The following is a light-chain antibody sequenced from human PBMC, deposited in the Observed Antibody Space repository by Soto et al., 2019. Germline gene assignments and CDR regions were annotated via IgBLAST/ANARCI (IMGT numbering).Light chain of an antibody. J-gene: IGLJ1*01. V-gene: IGLV2-14*03. CDR2: DVS. Sequence: QSVLTQPASVSGSPGQSITISCTGTSSDVGGYNYVSWYQHPPGKAPKLIIYDVSNRPSGVSYRLSGSKSGNTASLTISGLQPEDEADYYCSSYTTSNTRQIVFGTGTKVTVL. CDR1: SSDVGGYNY. CDR3: SSYTTSNTRQIV.